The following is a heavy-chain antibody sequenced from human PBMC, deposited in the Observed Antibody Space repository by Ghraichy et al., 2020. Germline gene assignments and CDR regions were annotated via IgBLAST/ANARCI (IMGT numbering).Heavy chain of an antibody. D-gene: IGHD3-22*01. CDR2: ISGSGGST. CDR3: AKMIVVVIKRQDAFDI. V-gene: IGHV3-23*01. J-gene: IGHJ3*02. Sequence: GSLRLSCAASGFTFSSYAMSWVRQAPGKGLEWVSAISGSGGSTYYADSVKGRFTISRDNSKNTLYLQMNSLRAEDTAVYYCAKMIVVVIKRQDAFDIWGQGTMVTVSS. CDR1: GFTFSSYA.